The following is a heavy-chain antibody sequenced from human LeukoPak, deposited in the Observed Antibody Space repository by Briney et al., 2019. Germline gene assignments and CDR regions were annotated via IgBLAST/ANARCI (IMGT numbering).Heavy chain of an antibody. CDR3: ARSSYYYAADAFDI. Sequence: SETLSLTCTVSVGSISIYYWSWIRQPPGKGLEWIGYIYYSGSTNYNPSLKSRVTISVDTSKNQFSLKLSSVTTADTAVYYCARSSYYYAADAFDIWGQGTMVTVSS. D-gene: IGHD3-10*01. CDR1: VGSISIYY. J-gene: IGHJ3*02. V-gene: IGHV4-59*01. CDR2: IYYSGST.